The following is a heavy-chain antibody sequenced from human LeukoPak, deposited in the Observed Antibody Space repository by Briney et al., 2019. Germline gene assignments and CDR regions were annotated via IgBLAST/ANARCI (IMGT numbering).Heavy chain of an antibody. Sequence: SETLSLTCTVSGGSMSSYCWSWIRQPPGKGLEWIGYIYYSGSTNYNPSLKSRVTISVDTSKNQFSLKLSSVTAADTAVYYCARSASQTGLIQLWSGPPYYFDYWGRGTLVTVSS. V-gene: IGHV4-59*08. CDR1: GGSMSSYC. CDR3: ARSASQTGLIQLWSGPPYYFDY. CDR2: IYYSGST. J-gene: IGHJ4*02. D-gene: IGHD5-18*01.